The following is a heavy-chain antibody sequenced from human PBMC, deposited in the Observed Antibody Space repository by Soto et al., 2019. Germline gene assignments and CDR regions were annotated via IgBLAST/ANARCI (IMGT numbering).Heavy chain of an antibody. V-gene: IGHV4-4*02. D-gene: IGHD3-9*01. Sequence: SETLSLTCAVSGGSISSSNWWSWVRQPPGKGLEWIGEIYHSGSTNYNPSLKSRVTISVDKSKNQFSLKLSSVTASDTAVYYCASYYDILTGYIDYGMDVWGQGTTVTVSS. CDR2: IYHSGST. J-gene: IGHJ6*02. CDR3: ASYYDILTGYIDYGMDV. CDR1: GGSISSSNW.